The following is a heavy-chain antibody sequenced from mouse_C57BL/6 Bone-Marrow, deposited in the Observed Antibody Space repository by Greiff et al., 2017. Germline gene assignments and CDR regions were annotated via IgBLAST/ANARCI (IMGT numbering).Heavy chain of an antibody. CDR2: ISTGGGST. Sequence: EVQVVESGGGLVQPGGSLKLSCAASGFTFSDYYMYWVRQTPEKRLEWVAYISTGGGSTYYPDTVKGRFTISRDNAKNTLYLQMSRLKSEDTAMYYCARYDGDFDYWGQGTTLTVSS. J-gene: IGHJ2*01. V-gene: IGHV5-12*01. CDR3: ARYDGDFDY. D-gene: IGHD2-14*01. CDR1: GFTFSDYY.